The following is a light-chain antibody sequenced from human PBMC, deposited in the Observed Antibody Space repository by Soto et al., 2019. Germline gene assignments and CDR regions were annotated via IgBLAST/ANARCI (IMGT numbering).Light chain of an antibody. CDR2: DAS. V-gene: IGKV1-5*01. CDR3: QQYNSYSPT. CDR1: QSIGRW. Sequence: DIQMTQSPSTLSTSVGDRVTISCRASQSIGRWLAWYQQEPGKAPNLLIYDASTLESGVPSRFSGSGSGTEFSLTISSLQPDDIATYYCQQYNSYSPTFGQGTKVEIK. J-gene: IGKJ2*01.